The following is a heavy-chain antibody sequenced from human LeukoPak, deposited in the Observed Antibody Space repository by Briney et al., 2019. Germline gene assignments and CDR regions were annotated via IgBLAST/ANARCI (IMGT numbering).Heavy chain of an antibody. J-gene: IGHJ4*02. V-gene: IGHV3-66*01. D-gene: IGHD3-22*01. CDR2: IYSSGDT. CDR3: ARDDYDSNGYYLFDC. CDR1: GFTFSSKF. Sequence: PGGSLRLSCAVSGFTFSSKFLSWDRQAPGKGLEWVSVIYSSGDTRYADSVKGRFTISRENSKNTLYLQMNSLRAEETAVYYCARDDYDSNGYYLFDCWGQGTLVTVSS.